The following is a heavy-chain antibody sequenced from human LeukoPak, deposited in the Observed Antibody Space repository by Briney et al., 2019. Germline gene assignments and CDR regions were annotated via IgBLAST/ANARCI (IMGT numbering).Heavy chain of an antibody. CDR2: IYYTGTT. Sequence: KPSETPSPTCTVSGGSLSGHYWNWLRQPPWKGLEWTGYIYYTGTTDYSPSLKSRATISLDMSKNQFSLKRRSVTAADTAGYYCARTNAFGNRGQGTMVTVSS. CDR1: GGSLSGHY. CDR3: ARTNAFGN. V-gene: IGHV4-59*11. J-gene: IGHJ3*02.